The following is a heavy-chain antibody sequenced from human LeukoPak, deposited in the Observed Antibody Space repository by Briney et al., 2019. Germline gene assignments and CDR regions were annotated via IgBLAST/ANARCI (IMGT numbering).Heavy chain of an antibody. CDR3: ARGVFSSGGHNWFDP. J-gene: IGHJ5*02. CDR2: SNHSGST. D-gene: IGHD3-16*01. CDR1: GGSFSGYY. Sequence: SETLSLTCAVYGGSFSGYYWSWIRQPPGKGLEWIGESNHSGSTNYNPSLKSRVTISVDTSKNQFSLKLSSVTAADTAVYYCARGVFSSGGHNWFDPWGQGTLVTVSS. V-gene: IGHV4-34*01.